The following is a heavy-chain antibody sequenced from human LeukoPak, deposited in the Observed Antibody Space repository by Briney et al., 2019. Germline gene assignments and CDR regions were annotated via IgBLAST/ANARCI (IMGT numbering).Heavy chain of an antibody. J-gene: IGHJ6*03. CDR1: GGSISSGSYY. V-gene: IGHV4-61*02. CDR3: ARDRVGGSSYYYYYYYMDV. CDR2: IYTSGST. D-gene: IGHD3-16*01. Sequence: PSQTLSLTCTVSGGSISSGSYYWSWIRQPAGMGLEWIGRIYTSGSTNYNPSLKSRVTISVDTSKNQFSLKLSSVTAADTAVYYCARDRVGGSSYYYYYYYMDVWGKGTTVTVSS.